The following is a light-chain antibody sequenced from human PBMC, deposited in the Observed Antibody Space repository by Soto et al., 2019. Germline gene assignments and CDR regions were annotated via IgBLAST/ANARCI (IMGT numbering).Light chain of an antibody. CDR2: EVT. CDR3: VTWDTSLRTGV. Sequence: QSALTQPPSASGSPGQSVTISCTGTSSDVGGYNYVSWYQQHPGKVPKLMIYEVTKRPSGVPDRFSGSKSGNTASLTVSGLQTEDEADYFCVTWDTSLRTGVIGGGTKVTVL. CDR1: SSDVGGYNY. J-gene: IGLJ3*02. V-gene: IGLV2-8*01.